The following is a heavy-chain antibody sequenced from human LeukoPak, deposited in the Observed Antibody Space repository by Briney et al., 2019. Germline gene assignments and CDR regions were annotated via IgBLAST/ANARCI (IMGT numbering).Heavy chain of an antibody. CDR1: GGSFSGYY. V-gene: IGHV4-34*01. Sequence: PSKTLSLTCAVYGGSFSGYYWSWIRQPPGKGLEWIGEINHSGSTNYNPSLKSRVTISVDTSKNQFSLKLSSVTAADTAVYYCARMKQQLVHFRGDIDYWGQGTLVTVSS. J-gene: IGHJ4*02. CDR3: ARMKQQLVHFRGDIDY. D-gene: IGHD6-13*01. CDR2: INHSGST.